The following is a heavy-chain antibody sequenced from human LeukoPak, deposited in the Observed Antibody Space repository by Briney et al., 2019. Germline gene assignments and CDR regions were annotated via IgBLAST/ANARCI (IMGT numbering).Heavy chain of an antibody. Sequence: ASVKVSCKASGYTFTGYYMHWVRQAPGQGLEWMGWINPNSGGTNYAQKFQGRVTMTRDPSISTAYMELSRLRSDDTAVYYCARPMVRGVIIPSNNWFDPWGQGTLVTVSS. D-gene: IGHD3-10*01. J-gene: IGHJ5*02. CDR1: GYTFTGYY. V-gene: IGHV1-2*02. CDR3: ARPMVRGVIIPSNNWFDP. CDR2: INPNSGGT.